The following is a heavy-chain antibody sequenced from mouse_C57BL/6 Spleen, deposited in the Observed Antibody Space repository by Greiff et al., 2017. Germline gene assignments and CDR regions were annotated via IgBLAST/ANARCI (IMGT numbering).Heavy chain of an antibody. CDR1: GYTFTSYW. Sequence: QVQLKQPGAELVKPGASVKMSCKASGYTFTSYWITWVKQRPGQGLEWIGDIYPGSGSTNYNEKFKSKATLTVDTSSSTAYMQLSSLTSEDSAVYYCARSGAFYWYFDVWGTGTTVTVSS. D-gene: IGHD4-1*01. J-gene: IGHJ1*03. CDR3: ARSGAFYWYFDV. CDR2: IYPGSGST. V-gene: IGHV1-55*01.